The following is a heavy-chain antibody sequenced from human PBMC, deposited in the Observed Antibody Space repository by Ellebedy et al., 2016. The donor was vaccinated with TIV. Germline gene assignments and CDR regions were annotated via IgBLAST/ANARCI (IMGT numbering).Heavy chain of an antibody. D-gene: IGHD3-3*01. CDR1: GYTFTSYG. CDR2: ITAYNGNT. Sequence: ASVKVSCKASGYTFTSYGISWVRHAPGQGLEWMGWITAYNGNTNDAHKLQGRVTMTIDTSTSTAYMELRSLRSDDTAVYYGARRITIFGVQVDGMDVWGQGTTVTVSS. V-gene: IGHV1-18*04. J-gene: IGHJ6*02. CDR3: ARRITIFGVQVDGMDV.